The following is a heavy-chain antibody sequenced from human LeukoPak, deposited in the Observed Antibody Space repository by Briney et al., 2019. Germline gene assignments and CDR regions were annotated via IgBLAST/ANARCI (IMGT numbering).Heavy chain of an antibody. CDR3: ARGGSYSCLDY. J-gene: IGHJ4*02. CDR1: GFTFSDDY. D-gene: IGHD3-10*01. Sequence: GGSLRLSCAASGFTFSDDYMTWIRQAPGKGLEWVAYISNSDGTTYYADFVRGRFTISRDNAKKSLYLQMNSLRVEDTAVYYCARGGSYSCLDYWGQGTLVTVSS. CDR2: ISNSDGTT. V-gene: IGHV3-11*04.